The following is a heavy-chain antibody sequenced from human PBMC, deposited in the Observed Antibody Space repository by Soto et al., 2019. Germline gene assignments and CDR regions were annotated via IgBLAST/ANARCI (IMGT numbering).Heavy chain of an antibody. CDR3: ARGRGYSGDDLQEDGFDI. CDR2: MNPSGDRT. CDR1: RYTFSSSY. D-gene: IGHD5-12*01. Sequence: QVQLMQSGTEVKEPGASVNLSCKASRYTFSSSYIHWVRQAPGQGLEWMGIMNPSGDRTNYAQNFQGRVTMTRDTATSTVYMELSSLRSEDTAVYYCARGRGYSGDDLQEDGFDIWGQGTMVTVS. J-gene: IGHJ3*02. V-gene: IGHV1-46*01.